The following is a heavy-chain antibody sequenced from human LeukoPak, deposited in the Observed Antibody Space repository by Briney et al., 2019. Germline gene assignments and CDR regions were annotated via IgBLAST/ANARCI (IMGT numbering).Heavy chain of an antibody. CDR1: GFTFSSYG. J-gene: IGHJ6*02. V-gene: IGHV3-48*04. Sequence: GRSLRLSCAASGFTFSSYGMHWVRQAPGKGLEWVSYISSSGSTIYYADSVKGRFTISRDNAKNSLYLQMNSLRAEDTAVYYCARALLPVRFLGYYGMDVWGQGTTVTVSS. CDR2: ISSSGSTI. CDR3: ARALLPVRFLGYYGMDV. D-gene: IGHD3-3*01.